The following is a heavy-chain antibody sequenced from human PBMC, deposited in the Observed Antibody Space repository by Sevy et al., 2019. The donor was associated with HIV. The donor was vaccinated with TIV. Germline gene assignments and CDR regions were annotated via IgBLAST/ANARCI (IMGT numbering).Heavy chain of an antibody. V-gene: IGHV3-23*01. CDR3: AKDQRSYHPNAFDI. D-gene: IGHD3-10*01. CDR2: ISGSGGRT. CDR1: GFTFSNCA. Sequence: GWSLRLSCAASGFTFSNCAMSWVRQTPGKGLEWVSAISGSGGRTYYADSVKGRLTISRDNTKNTLYLQMNSLSADDTAEYCCAKDQRSYHPNAFDIWGPGTLVTVSS. J-gene: IGHJ3*02.